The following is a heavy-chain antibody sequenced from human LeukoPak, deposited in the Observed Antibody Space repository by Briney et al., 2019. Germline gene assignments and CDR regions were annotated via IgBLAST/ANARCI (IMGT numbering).Heavy chain of an antibody. V-gene: IGHV3-9*01. Sequence: GGSLRLSCVAAGFTFDDYAIHWVRQAPGKGLEWVSGISWNSGSIGYADSVKGRFSISRDNAKNSLYLQMNSLRAEDTALYYCAKSDSSTTGAFDIWGQGTMVTVSS. CDR1: GFTFDDYA. J-gene: IGHJ3*02. CDR2: ISWNSGSI. D-gene: IGHD3-22*01. CDR3: AKSDSSTTGAFDI.